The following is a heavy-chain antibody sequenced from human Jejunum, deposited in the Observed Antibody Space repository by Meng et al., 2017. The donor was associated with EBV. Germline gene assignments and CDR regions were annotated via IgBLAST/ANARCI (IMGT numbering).Heavy chain of an antibody. Sequence: QVQLQGSRTGVVKASGTLSLTCAVSGDSTSSSHWWSWVRQPTGKGLEWIGEMHPGGSTNNNTSLKSRVTISVDNSKNQFSLKLSSVTAADTDVYYCAKSNDYSLNYWGQGTLVTGSS. CDR1: GDSTSSSHW. CDR2: MHPGGST. J-gene: IGHJ4*02. CDR3: AKSNDYSLNY. D-gene: IGHD4-11*01. V-gene: IGHV4-4*02.